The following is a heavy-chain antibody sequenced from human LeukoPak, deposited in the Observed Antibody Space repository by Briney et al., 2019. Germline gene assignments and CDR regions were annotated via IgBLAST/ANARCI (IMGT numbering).Heavy chain of an antibody. CDR3: ARGHFWSGYYTSDY. D-gene: IGHD3-3*02. J-gene: IGHJ4*02. V-gene: IGHV4-59*08. Sequence: SETLSLTCTVSGGSISNYYWSWIRQPPGKGLEWIGYIYYSGSTNYNPSLKSRVTISVDTSKNQFSLKLSSVTAADTAVYYCARGHFWSGYYTSDYWGQGTLVTVSS. CDR1: GGSISNYY. CDR2: IYYSGST.